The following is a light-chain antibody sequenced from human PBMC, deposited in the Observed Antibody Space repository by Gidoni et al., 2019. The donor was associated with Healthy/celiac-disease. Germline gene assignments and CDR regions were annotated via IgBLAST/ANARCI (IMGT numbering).Light chain of an antibody. CDR2: DNN. CDR1: SSNIGNND. Sequence: QSVLTQPPSVSAAPGQKVTISCSGRSSNIGNNDVSWYQQVPVTAPKLLIYDNNKRPSGIPDRFSGSKSGTSVTLGITGLQTGDEADYYCGTWDSSLSAFNWVFGGGTNLTVL. CDR3: GTWDSSLSAFNWV. V-gene: IGLV1-51*01. J-gene: IGLJ3*02.